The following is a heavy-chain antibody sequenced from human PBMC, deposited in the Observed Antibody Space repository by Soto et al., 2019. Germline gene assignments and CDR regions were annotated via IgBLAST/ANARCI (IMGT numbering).Heavy chain of an antibody. D-gene: IGHD3-22*01. CDR2: VFYTGGA. Sequence: SETLSLTCTVSGGSIGTSSYYWGWIRQPPGKGLEWIGSVFYTGGALYNPSLKSRLTISVDTSKNQFSLKLRSVTAADTAVYYCMLGSGWKDFDYWGQGTLVTVSS. V-gene: IGHV4-39*01. J-gene: IGHJ4*02. CDR1: GGSIGTSSYY. CDR3: MLGSGWKDFDY.